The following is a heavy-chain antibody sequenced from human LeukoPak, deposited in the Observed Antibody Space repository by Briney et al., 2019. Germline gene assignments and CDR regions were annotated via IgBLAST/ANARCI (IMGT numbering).Heavy chain of an antibody. V-gene: IGHV4-31*03. Sequence: SQTLSLTCTVSGGSISSGGYYWSWIRQHPGKGLEWIGYIYYSGSTYYNPSLKSRVTISVDTSKNQFSLKLSSVTAADTAVYYCAREKSYYYGSGSYYNGDAFDIWGQGTMVTVSS. CDR1: GGSISSGGYY. CDR3: AREKSYYYGSGSYYNGDAFDI. J-gene: IGHJ3*02. CDR2: IYYSGST. D-gene: IGHD3-10*01.